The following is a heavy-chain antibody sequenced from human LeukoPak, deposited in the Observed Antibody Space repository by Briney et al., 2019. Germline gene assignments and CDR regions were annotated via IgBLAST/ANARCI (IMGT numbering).Heavy chain of an antibody. J-gene: IGHJ4*02. Sequence: GGSLRLSCAASGFTFSSYWMTWVRQAPGKGLEWVANIKQDGGESYYVDSVKGRFTISRENAKNSLYLQMNNLRAEDTAVYYCTRDYYENIAHSHMLPFWGQGTLVTVSS. CDR2: IKQDGGES. CDR3: TRDYYENIAHSHMLPF. V-gene: IGHV3-7*03. CDR1: GFTFSSYW. D-gene: IGHD1-26*01.